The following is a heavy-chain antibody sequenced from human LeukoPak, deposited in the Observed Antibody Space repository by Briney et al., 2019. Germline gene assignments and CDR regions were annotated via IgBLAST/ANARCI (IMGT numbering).Heavy chain of an antibody. CDR1: GVTFTGYW. V-gene: IGHV3-7*01. CDR3: ARDAWKDRYFDY. D-gene: IGHD1-1*01. Sequence: GGSLRLSCAASGVTFTGYWSSWVRQAPGKGLEWVANIKQGGSERYYVDSVKGRFTISRDSAKNSVYLQINSLRAEDTAVYYCARDAWKDRYFDYWGQGTLVTVSS. J-gene: IGHJ4*02. CDR2: IKQGGSER.